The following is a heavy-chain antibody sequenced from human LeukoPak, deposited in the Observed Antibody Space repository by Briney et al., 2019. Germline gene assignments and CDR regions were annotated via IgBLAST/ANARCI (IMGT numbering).Heavy chain of an antibody. J-gene: IGHJ6*02. CDR2: INHSGST. CDR1: GGSFSGYY. Sequence: SETLSLTCAVYGGSFSGYYCSWIRQPPGKGLEWIGEINHSGSTNYNPSRKSRVTISVDTSKNQFSLKLSSVTAADTAVYYCARGLAYCGGDCYPHYYYYGMDVWGQGTTVTVSS. D-gene: IGHD2-21*02. V-gene: IGHV4-34*01. CDR3: ARGLAYCGGDCYPHYYYYGMDV.